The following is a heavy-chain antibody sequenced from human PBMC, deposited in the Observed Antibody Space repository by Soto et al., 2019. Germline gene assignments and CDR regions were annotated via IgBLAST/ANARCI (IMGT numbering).Heavy chain of an antibody. V-gene: IGHV4-31*02. J-gene: IGHJ5*01. CDR1: GGSITSVNHY. Sequence: SETLSLTCKISGGSITSVNHYWSWIRQSPGEGLEWIGYIFDSGTTHYNPSLKGRVTISGDASQSQFSLTIHSVTAADTAVYYCAREVSGTGAFDSWGQGTLVTVSS. D-gene: IGHD2-8*02. CDR3: AREVSGTGAFDS. CDR2: IFDSGTT.